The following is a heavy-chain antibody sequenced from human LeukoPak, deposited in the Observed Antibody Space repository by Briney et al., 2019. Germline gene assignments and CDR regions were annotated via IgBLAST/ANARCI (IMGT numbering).Heavy chain of an antibody. Sequence: SVKVSCKASGFTFIGFFIHWVRQAPGQGLEWMGGIIPIFGTANYAQKFQGRVTITADESTSTAYMELSSLRSEDTAVYYCASNHYYDSSGYSPLGAFDIWGQGTMVTVSS. V-gene: IGHV1-69*13. J-gene: IGHJ3*02. CDR1: GFTFIGFF. D-gene: IGHD3-22*01. CDR2: IIPIFGTA. CDR3: ASNHYYDSSGYSPLGAFDI.